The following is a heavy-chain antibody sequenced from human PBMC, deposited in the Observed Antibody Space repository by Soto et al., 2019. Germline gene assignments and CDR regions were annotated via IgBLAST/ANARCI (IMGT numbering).Heavy chain of an antibody. J-gene: IGHJ4*02. CDR2: VYHTGRT. V-gene: IGHV4-61*01. CDR3: ARDFAYFDS. Sequence: QVQLQESGPGLVKPSETLSLTCTVSGGSFKSGSYSWSWIRQPPGKGLEWIGYVYHTGRTSYNPALESRVSISMDTSKNQFSPNLDSVTAADTAVYFCARDFAYFDSWGQGTLVTVSS. CDR1: GGSFKSGSYS. D-gene: IGHD3-3*01.